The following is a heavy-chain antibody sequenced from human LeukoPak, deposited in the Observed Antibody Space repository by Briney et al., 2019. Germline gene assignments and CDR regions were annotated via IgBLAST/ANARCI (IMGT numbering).Heavy chain of an antibody. D-gene: IGHD6-19*01. CDR3: ARERYSSGCPDY. J-gene: IGHJ4*02. CDR2: IYYSGST. CDR1: GGSITSSSYY. Sequence: PSDTLSLTCTVSGGSITSSSYYWGWIRQPPGNGLEWIGSIYYSGSTYYNPSLKSRVTISVDTSKNQFSLKLSSVTAADTAVYYCARERYSSGCPDYWGQGTLVTVSS. V-gene: IGHV4-39*02.